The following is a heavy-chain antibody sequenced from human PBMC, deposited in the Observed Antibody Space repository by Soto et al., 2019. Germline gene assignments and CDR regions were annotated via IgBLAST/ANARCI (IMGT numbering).Heavy chain of an antibody. V-gene: IGHV3-21*01. Sequence: LRLSCAASGFTFSSYSMNWVRQAPGKGLEWVSSISSSSSYIYYADSVKGRFTISRDNAKNSLYLQMNSLRAEDTAVYYCARGDVLRFLEWSRTGGMDVWGQGTTVTVSS. J-gene: IGHJ6*02. CDR2: ISSSSSYI. CDR3: ARGDVLRFLEWSRTGGMDV. CDR1: GFTFSSYS. D-gene: IGHD3-3*01.